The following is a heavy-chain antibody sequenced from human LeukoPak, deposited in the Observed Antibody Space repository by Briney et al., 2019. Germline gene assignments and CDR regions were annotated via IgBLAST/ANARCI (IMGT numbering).Heavy chain of an antibody. CDR1: GNTFNGQY. CDR3: ARLGAGGSGTYYYYYYYMDV. J-gene: IGHJ6*03. D-gene: IGHD3-10*01. CDR2: INTNTGNP. V-gene: IGHV7-4-1*02. Sequence: ASVKVSCKASGNTFNGQYMHWVRQAPGQGLEWMGWINTNTGNPTYAQGFTGRFVLSLDTSVSTAYLQISSPKAEDTAVYYCARLGAGGSGTYYYYYYYMDVWGKGTTVTVSS.